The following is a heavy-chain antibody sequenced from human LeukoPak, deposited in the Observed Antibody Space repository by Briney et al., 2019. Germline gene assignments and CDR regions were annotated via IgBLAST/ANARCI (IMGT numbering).Heavy chain of an antibody. CDR1: GYTFTSYG. V-gene: IGHV1-8*02. CDR2: MNPNSGNT. J-gene: IGHJ4*02. D-gene: IGHD2-2*02. CDR3: ARLRLDRLLHPLDFDY. Sequence: ASVKVSCKASGYTFTSYGISWVRQAPGQGLEWMGWMNPNSGNTGYAQKFQGRVTMTRNTSISTAYMELCSLRSEDTAVYYCARLRLDRLLHPLDFDYWGQGTLVTVSS.